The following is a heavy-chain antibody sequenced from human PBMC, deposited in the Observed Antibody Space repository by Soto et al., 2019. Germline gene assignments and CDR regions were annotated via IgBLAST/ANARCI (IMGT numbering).Heavy chain of an antibody. CDR3: AKDPFSGSLAPVTDNY. V-gene: IGHV3-23*01. Sequence: GGSLRLSCAASGFTFRSYAMGWVRQAPGKGLEWVSAIIGNGGSTYYADSVRGRFTISRDNSKNTLYLQMNSLRAKDTAVYYCAKDPFSGSLAPVTDNYWGQGTLVTVSS. CDR2: IIGNGGST. J-gene: IGHJ4*02. D-gene: IGHD5-18*01. CDR1: GFTFRSYA.